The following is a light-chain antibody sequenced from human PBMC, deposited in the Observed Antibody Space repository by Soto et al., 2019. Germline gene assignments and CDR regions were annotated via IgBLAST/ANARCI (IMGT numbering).Light chain of an antibody. V-gene: IGKV1-39*01. CDR2: AAS. J-gene: IGKJ1*01. CDR1: ESIRNN. Sequence: DIQMTQSPSSLSASVGDRVTITCRASESIRNNLNWYQQKPGKAPKLLIYAASTLQSGVPPRFSGGVSGTEFTLTIGSLQPEDFTTYYCQQTYSTPRGAFGQGTKVEFK. CDR3: QQTYSTPRGA.